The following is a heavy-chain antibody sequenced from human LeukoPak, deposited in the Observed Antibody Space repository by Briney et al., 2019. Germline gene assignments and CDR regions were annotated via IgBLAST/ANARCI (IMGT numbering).Heavy chain of an antibody. CDR1: GFSFSSSS. D-gene: IGHD2-2*01. Sequence: GGALRLSCAASGFSFSSSSMNWVRQAPGKGLELISYISSSSSAIYYADSVKGRFTISRDNAKNSLYLQMNSLRAEDTAVYYCARRYCSSTSCLIDYWGQGTLVTVSS. J-gene: IGHJ4*02. V-gene: IGHV3-48*01. CDR3: ARRYCSSTSCLIDY. CDR2: ISSSSSAI.